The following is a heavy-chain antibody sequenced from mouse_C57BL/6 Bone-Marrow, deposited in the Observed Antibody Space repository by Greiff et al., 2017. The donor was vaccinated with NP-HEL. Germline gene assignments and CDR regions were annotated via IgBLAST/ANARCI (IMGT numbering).Heavy chain of an antibody. V-gene: IGHV1-69*01. CDR3: ARDSSGYKFDY. J-gene: IGHJ2*01. CDR1: GYTFTSYW. D-gene: IGHD3-2*02. CDR2: IDPSDSYT. Sequence: QVQLQQPGAELVMPGASVKLSCKASGYTFTSYWMHWVKQRPGQGLEWIGEIDPSDSYTNYNQKFKGKSTLTVDKSSSTAYMQLSSLTSEDSAVYDCARDSSGYKFDYWGQGTTLTVSS.